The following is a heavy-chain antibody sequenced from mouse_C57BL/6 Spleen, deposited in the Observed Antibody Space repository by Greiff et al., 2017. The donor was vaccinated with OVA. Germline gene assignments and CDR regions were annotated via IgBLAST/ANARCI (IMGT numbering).Heavy chain of an antibody. Sequence: QVQLQQSGPELVKPGASVKISCKASGYAFSSSWMNWVKQRPGKGLEWIGRIYPGDGDTNYNGKFKGKATLTADKSSSTAYMQLSSLTSEDSAVYVCARSDYYGSSPDYWGQGTTLTVSS. J-gene: IGHJ2*01. CDR1: GYAFSSSW. V-gene: IGHV1-82*01. CDR3: ARSDYYGSSPDY. D-gene: IGHD1-1*01. CDR2: IYPGDGDT.